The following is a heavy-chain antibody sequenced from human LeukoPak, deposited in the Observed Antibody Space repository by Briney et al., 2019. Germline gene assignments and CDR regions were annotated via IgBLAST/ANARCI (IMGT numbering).Heavy chain of an antibody. D-gene: IGHD6-19*01. CDR3: ARPTAVASFDTFHI. Sequence: SETLSLTCTVSGGSISSGSYYWSWIRQPAGKGLEWIGTIYYSGSTYYNPSLKSRVTISVDTSKNQFSLKLNSVTAADTAVYYCARPTAVASFDTFHIWGQGTMVAVSS. J-gene: IGHJ3*02. CDR1: GGSISSGSYY. V-gene: IGHV4-39*01. CDR2: IYYSGST.